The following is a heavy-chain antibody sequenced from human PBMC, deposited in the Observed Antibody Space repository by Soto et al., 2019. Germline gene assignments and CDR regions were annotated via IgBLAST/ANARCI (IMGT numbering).Heavy chain of an antibody. CDR1: GFPVSKNY. V-gene: IGHV3-66*01. CDR2: IYSDGST. J-gene: IGHJ4*02. CDR3: ARVGGPFDY. Sequence: GGSLRLSCAASGFPVSKNYMSWVRQAPGKGLEWVSIIYSDGSTRYADSVKGRFTVSRDISKSTLFLQMNSLRAEDTAVYYCARVGGPFDYWGQGALVTVSS. D-gene: IGHD2-15*01.